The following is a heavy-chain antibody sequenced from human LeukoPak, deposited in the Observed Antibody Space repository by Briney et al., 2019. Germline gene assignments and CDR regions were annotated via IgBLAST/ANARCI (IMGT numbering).Heavy chain of an antibody. CDR2: ISSSNSYI. V-gene: IGHV3-21*04. CDR1: AFTFTNYR. CDR3: ARFRYSSGRADFDY. Sequence: GGSLRLSCAASAFTFTNYRMNWVRQAPGKGLEWVSSISSSNSYIYYADSVKGRFTLSRDNAKNSLYLQMNSLRAEDTAVYYCARFRYSSGRADFDYWGQGTLVTVSS. D-gene: IGHD6-19*01. J-gene: IGHJ4*02.